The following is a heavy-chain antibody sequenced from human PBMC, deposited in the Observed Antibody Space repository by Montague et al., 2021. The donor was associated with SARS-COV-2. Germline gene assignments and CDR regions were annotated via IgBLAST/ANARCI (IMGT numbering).Heavy chain of an antibody. CDR3: ARGRVDTTMILVVFTGAAHCFDS. CDR1: GGSFSDYY. Sequence: SETLSLTCAVYGGSFSDYYWTWIRQPPGKGLEWLGEVNHSGRINYNPSLKSRITISVDTSKNQFSLRLSSVTVADTAVYCCARGRVDTTMILVVFTGAAHCFDSWGQGTLVSVSS. CDR2: VNHSGRI. D-gene: IGHD3-22*01. V-gene: IGHV4-34*01. J-gene: IGHJ4*02.